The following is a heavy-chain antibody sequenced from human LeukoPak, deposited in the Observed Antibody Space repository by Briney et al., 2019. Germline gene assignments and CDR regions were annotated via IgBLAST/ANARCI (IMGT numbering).Heavy chain of an antibody. CDR1: GFTFSSYA. CDR3: ARPLRGYSYGSYGY. D-gene: IGHD5-18*01. V-gene: IGHV3-64*01. CDR2: ISSNGGST. Sequence: GGSLRLSCAASGFTFSSYAMHWVRQAPGKGLEYVSAISSNGGSTYYANSVKGRFTISRDNSKNTLYLQMGSLRAENMAVYYCARPLRGYSYGSYGYWGQGTPVTVSS. J-gene: IGHJ4*02.